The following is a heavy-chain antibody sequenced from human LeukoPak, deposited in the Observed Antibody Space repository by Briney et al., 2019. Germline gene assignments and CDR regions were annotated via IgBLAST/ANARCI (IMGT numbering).Heavy chain of an antibody. CDR3: ARLNAYNYGFDY. V-gene: IGHV5-51*01. CDR2: IYPGDSGT. Sequence: GESLKISCKNSGYSFISYNIVWVRQMPGKGLEWMGIIYPGDSGTTYSPSFQGLVTISADKSISTAYLQWSSLKASDTAMYYCARLNAYNYGFDYWGQGTLVTVLS. J-gene: IGHJ4*02. D-gene: IGHD5-24*01. CDR1: GYSFISYN.